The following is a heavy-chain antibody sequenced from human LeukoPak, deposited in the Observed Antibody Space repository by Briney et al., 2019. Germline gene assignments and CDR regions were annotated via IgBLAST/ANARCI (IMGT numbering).Heavy chain of an antibody. V-gene: IGHV3-30*02. J-gene: IGHJ3*02. CDR1: EFTFNNYS. Sequence: GGSLRLSCVASEFTFNNYSMTWGRQAPGKGLEWVAFIRYDGSNKYYADSVKGRFTISRDNAKNSLYLQMNSLRTEDTAVYYCARDGGSRITIFGVVLDAFDIWGQGTVVTVSS. CDR2: IRYDGSNK. D-gene: IGHD3-3*01. CDR3: ARDGGSRITIFGVVLDAFDI.